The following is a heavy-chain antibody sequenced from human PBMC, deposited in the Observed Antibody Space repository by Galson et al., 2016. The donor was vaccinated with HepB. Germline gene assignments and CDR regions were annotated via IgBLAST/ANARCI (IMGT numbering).Heavy chain of an antibody. D-gene: IGHD3-9*01. Sequence: SLRLSCAASGFTFSSYEMNWVRQAPGKGLEWVADISRSGSTINYADSVKGRFTISRDNAKNSLYLQMNSLRAEDMAVYYCATSPILRYFDWLRSQGHERFDYWGQGTLVTVSS. CDR1: GFTFSSYE. CDR2: ISRSGSTI. CDR3: ATSPILRYFDWLRSQGHERFDY. J-gene: IGHJ4*02. V-gene: IGHV3-48*03.